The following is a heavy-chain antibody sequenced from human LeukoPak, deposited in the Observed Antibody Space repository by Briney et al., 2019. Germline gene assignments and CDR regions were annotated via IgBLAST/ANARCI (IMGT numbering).Heavy chain of an antibody. CDR1: GFTFSHYS. CDR2: IGISSGNT. D-gene: IGHD2-2*01. CDR3: ARDTKYAFDN. J-gene: IGHJ4*02. Sequence: GGSLRLSCAASGFTFSHYSMNWVRQAPGKGLEWISYIGISSGNTKYADSVKGRFTISGDKAKNSVHPQMNSLRVEDTAVYYCARDTKYAFDNWGQGTLVTVSS. V-gene: IGHV3-48*01.